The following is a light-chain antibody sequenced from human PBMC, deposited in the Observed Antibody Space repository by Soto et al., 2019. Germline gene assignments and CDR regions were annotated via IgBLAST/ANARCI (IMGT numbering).Light chain of an antibody. CDR3: SSYAGSNGVI. V-gene: IGLV2-8*01. Sequence: QSVLTQPPSASGSPGQSVTISCTGTSSDVGGYNYVSWYRQHPGKAPKLMTYEVSKRPSGVPDRISGSKSGNTASLTVSGLQAEDEADYYCSSYAGSNGVIFGGGTKLTVL. CDR1: SSDVGGYNY. J-gene: IGLJ2*01. CDR2: EVS.